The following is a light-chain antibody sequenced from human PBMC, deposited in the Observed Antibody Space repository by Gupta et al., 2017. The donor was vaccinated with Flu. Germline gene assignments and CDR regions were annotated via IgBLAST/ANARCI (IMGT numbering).Light chain of an antibody. Sequence: ATLSVSPGERATFSCRASQSVSSNLAWYQQKPGQAPRLRIYGASTRATGISARFSGSGSGTEFTLTISSLQSEDFAVYYCQQYNIWPLWTFGQGTKVEIK. CDR3: QQYNIWPLWT. J-gene: IGKJ1*01. CDR2: GAS. V-gene: IGKV3-15*01. CDR1: QSVSSN.